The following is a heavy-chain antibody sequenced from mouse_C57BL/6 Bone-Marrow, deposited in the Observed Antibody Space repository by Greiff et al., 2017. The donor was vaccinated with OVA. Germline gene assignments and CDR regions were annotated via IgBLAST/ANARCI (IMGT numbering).Heavy chain of an antibody. V-gene: IGHV1-81*01. CDR1: GYTFTSYG. CDR2: IYPRSGNT. Sequence: QVQLQQSGAELARPGASVKLSCKASGYTFTSYGISWVKQRTGQGLEWIGEIYPRSGNTYYNEKLKGKATLTADKSSSTAYMELRSLTSEDSAVYFCARYDHEGFAYWGQGTLVTVSA. J-gene: IGHJ3*01. D-gene: IGHD2-12*01. CDR3: ARYDHEGFAY.